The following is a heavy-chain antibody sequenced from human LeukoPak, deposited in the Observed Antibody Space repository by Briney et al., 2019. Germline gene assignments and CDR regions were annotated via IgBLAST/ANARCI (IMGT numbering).Heavy chain of an antibody. Sequence: ASVKVSCKASGYTFTSYDINRVRQATGQGLEWMGWMNPNSGNTGYAQKFQGRVTMTRNTSISTAYMELSSLRSEDTAVYYCAIGVAAAGIVGDYWGQGTLVTVSS. CDR2: MNPNSGNT. D-gene: IGHD6-13*01. V-gene: IGHV1-8*01. J-gene: IGHJ4*02. CDR1: GYTFTSYD. CDR3: AIGVAAAGIVGDY.